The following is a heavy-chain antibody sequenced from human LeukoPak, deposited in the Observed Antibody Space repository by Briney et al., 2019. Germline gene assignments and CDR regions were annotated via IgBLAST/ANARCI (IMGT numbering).Heavy chain of an antibody. V-gene: IGHV4-59*12. J-gene: IGHJ4*02. CDR3: ARGGHCSGGSCFPFDY. CDR2: IYYSGST. CDR1: GGSITSNY. Sequence: SETLSLTCTVSGGSITSNYWSWIRQPPGRGLEWIGYIYYSGSTNYNPSLKSRVTISVDTSKNQFSLRLNSVTAADTAVYYCARGGHCSGGSCFPFDYWGQGTLVTVSS. D-gene: IGHD2-15*01.